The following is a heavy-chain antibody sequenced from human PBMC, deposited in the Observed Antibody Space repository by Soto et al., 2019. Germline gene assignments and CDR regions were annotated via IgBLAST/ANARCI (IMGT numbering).Heavy chain of an antibody. V-gene: IGHV1-69*01. Sequence: QVQLVQSGAEVKKPGSSVKVSCKASGGTFSSYAISWVRQAPGQGLEWMGGIIPIVGTANYAQKFQGRVTITADESTSTAYMELSSLRSEDTAVYYCATIAAAGTIYWYFDLWGRGTLVTVSS. CDR1: GGTFSSYA. CDR2: IIPIVGTA. CDR3: ATIAAAGTIYWYFDL. D-gene: IGHD6-13*01. J-gene: IGHJ2*01.